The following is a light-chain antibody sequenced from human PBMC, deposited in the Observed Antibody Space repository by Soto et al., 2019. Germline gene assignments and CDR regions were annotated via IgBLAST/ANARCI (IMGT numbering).Light chain of an antibody. CDR2: KVS. J-gene: IGKJ4*01. Sequence: DVVMTQSPLSLPVTLGQPASTSCRSSQSLVYSDGNTYLNWFQQRPGQSPRRLIYKVSNRDSGGVERLCSSGACTNYTTKISRVQPADVVLYYCRQGTHWRALTFGGGTKVEIK. CDR1: QSLVYSDGNTY. CDR3: RQGTHWRALT. V-gene: IGKV2-30*01.